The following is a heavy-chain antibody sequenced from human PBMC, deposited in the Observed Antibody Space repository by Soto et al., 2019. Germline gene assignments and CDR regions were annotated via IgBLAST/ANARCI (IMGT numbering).Heavy chain of an antibody. CDR3: ARASIELTGYYGSDLPYYFDY. Sequence: PGGSLRLSCAASGFTFSDYYMGWIRQAPGKGLEWVSYISSSGSTIYYADSVKGRFTISRDNAKNSLYLKMNSLRAEDTAVYYCARASIELTGYYGSDLPYYFDYWGQGTLVTVSS. V-gene: IGHV3-11*01. CDR2: ISSSGSTI. J-gene: IGHJ4*02. D-gene: IGHD3-9*01. CDR1: GFTFSDYY.